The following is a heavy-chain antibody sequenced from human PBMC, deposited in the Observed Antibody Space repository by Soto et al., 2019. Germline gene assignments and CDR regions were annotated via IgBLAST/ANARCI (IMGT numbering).Heavy chain of an antibody. Sequence: VQLVESGGGLVQPGGSLRLSCAASGFTFSSYGMHWVRQAPGKGLEWVAVIWYDGSNKYYADSVKGRFTISRDNSKNTLYLQMNSLRAEDTAVYYCARDQMITFGGVIAPDYWGQGTLVTVSS. CDR3: ARDQMITFGGVIAPDY. CDR2: IWYDGSNK. CDR1: GFTFSSYG. J-gene: IGHJ4*02. D-gene: IGHD3-16*02. V-gene: IGHV3-33*01.